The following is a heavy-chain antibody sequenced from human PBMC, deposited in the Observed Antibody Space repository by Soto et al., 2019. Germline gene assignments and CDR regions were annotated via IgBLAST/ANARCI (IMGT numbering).Heavy chain of an antibody. D-gene: IGHD2-21*02. V-gene: IGHV4-38-2*02. CDR3: ARGYNIVVATDALDI. Sequence: SETLSLTCSVSNLSISSGYYWGWIRQPPGKGLEWIANIYHSGITYYNSSLKSRITISVDTSKNQFSLKMNSVTAADTAVYYCARGYNIVVATDALDIWGQGTMVTVSS. J-gene: IGHJ3*02. CDR2: IYHSGIT. CDR1: NLSISSGYY.